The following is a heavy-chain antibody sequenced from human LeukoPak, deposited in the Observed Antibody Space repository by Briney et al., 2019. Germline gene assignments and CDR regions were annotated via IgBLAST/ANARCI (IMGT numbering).Heavy chain of an antibody. J-gene: IGHJ4*02. CDR2: ITPSSETI. D-gene: IGHD2-15*01. CDR3: AKARHCSGGSCYPGSFDY. V-gene: IGHV3-48*03. Sequence: PGGSLRLSCEASGFTLRTYEMNWVRQSPGKGLEWISYITPSSETISYADSVKGRFTISRDNAKNSLFLQMNSLRAEDTAVCYCAKARHCSGGSCYPGSFDYWGQGTLVTVSS. CDR1: GFTLRTYE.